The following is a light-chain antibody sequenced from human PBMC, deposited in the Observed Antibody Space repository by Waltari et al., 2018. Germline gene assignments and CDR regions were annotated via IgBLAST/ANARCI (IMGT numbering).Light chain of an antibody. CDR2: ETS. V-gene: IGKV3-20*01. CDR1: QSVGRY. CDR3: QKYVNLPAT. Sequence: EIVLTQSPGTLSLSPGARATLSCRASQSVGRYLAWYQQKPGQAPRLLIYETSNRATGVPDRFSGSGSGTDFSLTISRLEPDDFAVYYCQKYVNLPATFGQGTKVEIK. J-gene: IGKJ1*01.